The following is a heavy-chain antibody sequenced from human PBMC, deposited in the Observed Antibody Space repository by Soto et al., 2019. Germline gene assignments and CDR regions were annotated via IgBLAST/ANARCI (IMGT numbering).Heavy chain of an antibody. V-gene: IGHV4-59*08. CDR3: ARLSSYYYYYMDV. Sequence: SETLSLTCTVSGGSIGSFAWNWIRQPPGKGLEWIGHIYYNETTNYNPSLKSRLTISVDTSENQFSLKLRSVTAADTAVYYCARLSSYYYYYMDVWGQGTTVTVSS. CDR2: IYYNETT. CDR1: GGSIGSFA. J-gene: IGHJ6*03.